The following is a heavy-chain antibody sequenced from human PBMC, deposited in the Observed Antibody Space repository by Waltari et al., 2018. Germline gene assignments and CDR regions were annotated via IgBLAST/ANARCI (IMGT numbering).Heavy chain of an antibody. Sequence: QVQLQESGPGLVKPSETLSLTCAVSGYSISSGYYWGWIRQPPGQGQGGIGSIYHSGSTYYTPSLKSRVTISVDTSKNQFSLKLSSVTAADTAVYYCARGPYSNYEGNPDSTRYYFDYWGQGTLVTVSS. CDR3: ARGPYSNYEGNPDSTRYYFDY. J-gene: IGHJ4*02. CDR1: GYSISSGYY. CDR2: IYHSGST. D-gene: IGHD4-4*01. V-gene: IGHV4-38-2*01.